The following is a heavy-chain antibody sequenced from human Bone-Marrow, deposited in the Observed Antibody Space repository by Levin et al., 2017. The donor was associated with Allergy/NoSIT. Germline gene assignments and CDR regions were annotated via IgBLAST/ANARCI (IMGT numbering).Heavy chain of an antibody. V-gene: IGHV4-31*03. D-gene: IGHD3-22*01. CDR3: ARVRSSGYYDYYYYGMDV. Sequence: SETLSLTCTVSGGSISSGGYYWSWIRQHPGKGLEWIGYIYYSGSTYYNPSLKSRVTISVDTSKNQFSLKLSSVTAADTAVYYCARVRSSGYYDYYYYGMDVWGQGTTVTVSS. J-gene: IGHJ6*02. CDR2: IYYSGST. CDR1: GGSISSGGYY.